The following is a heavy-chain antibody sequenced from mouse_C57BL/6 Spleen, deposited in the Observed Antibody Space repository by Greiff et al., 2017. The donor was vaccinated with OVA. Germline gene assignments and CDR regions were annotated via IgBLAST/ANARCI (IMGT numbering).Heavy chain of an antibody. V-gene: IGHV1-26*01. Sequence: EVQLQQSGPELVKPGASVKISCKASGYTFTDYYMNWVKQSHGKSLEWIGDINPNNGGTSYNQKFKGKATLTVDKSSSTAYMELRSLTYEDSAVYYCASGVLRFKNNFDYWGQGTTLTVSS. CDR3: ASGVLRFKNNFDY. D-gene: IGHD1-1*01. J-gene: IGHJ2*01. CDR1: GYTFTDYY. CDR2: INPNNGGT.